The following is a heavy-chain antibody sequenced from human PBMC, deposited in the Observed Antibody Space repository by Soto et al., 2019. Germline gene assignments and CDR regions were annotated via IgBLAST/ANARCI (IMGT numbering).Heavy chain of an antibody. D-gene: IGHD5-12*01. V-gene: IGHV1-69*13. CDR1: GGTFSSYA. J-gene: IGHJ4*02. CDR3: ASDLSGYDPSPADY. CDR2: IIPIFGTA. Sequence: ASVKVSCKASGGTFSSYAISWVRQAPGQGLEWMGGIIPIFGTANYAQKFQGRVTITADESTSTAYMELSSLRSEDTAVYYCASDLSGYDPSPADYWGQGTLVTVSS.